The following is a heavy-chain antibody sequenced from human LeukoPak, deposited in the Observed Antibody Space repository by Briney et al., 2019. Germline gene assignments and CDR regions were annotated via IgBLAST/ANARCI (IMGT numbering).Heavy chain of an antibody. CDR2: ITGSGGST. CDR3: ARDERLLSFLK. J-gene: IGHJ4*02. CDR1: GFTFSSYS. D-gene: IGHD3-3*01. V-gene: IGHV3-23*01. Sequence: GGSLRLSCAASGFTFSSYSMNWVRQAPGKGLEWASGITGSGGSTYYADSVKGRFTISRDNSKNTLYLQMNSLRAEDTAIYYCARDERLLSFLKWGQGTLVTVSS.